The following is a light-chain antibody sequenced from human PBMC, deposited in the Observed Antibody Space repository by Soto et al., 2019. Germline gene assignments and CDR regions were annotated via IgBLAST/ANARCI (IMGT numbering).Light chain of an antibody. V-gene: IGKV3-15*01. CDR3: QQYRNWPLT. CDR2: GAS. J-gene: IGKJ4*01. CDR1: QSVGNN. Sequence: EIVMTQSPATLSVSPGERATLSCRASQSVGNNLAWYRQKSGQAPRLLIYGASTRATGIPARFSGSGSGTESTLTIDSLQSDDFAVYLCQQYRNWPLTFGGGTKVDI.